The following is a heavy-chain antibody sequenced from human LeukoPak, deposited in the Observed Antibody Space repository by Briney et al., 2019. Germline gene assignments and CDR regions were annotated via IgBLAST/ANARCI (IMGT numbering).Heavy chain of an antibody. Sequence: ASVKVSCKASGYTFTSYGISWVRQAPGQGLEWMGWISAYNGNTNYAQKLQGRVTMTTDTSTSTAYMELRSLRSDDTAVYYCARKPSSWHPYLDAFDIWGQGTMVTVSS. CDR3: ARKPSSWHPYLDAFDI. CDR2: ISAYNGNT. V-gene: IGHV1-18*01. J-gene: IGHJ3*02. D-gene: IGHD6-13*01. CDR1: GYTFTSYG.